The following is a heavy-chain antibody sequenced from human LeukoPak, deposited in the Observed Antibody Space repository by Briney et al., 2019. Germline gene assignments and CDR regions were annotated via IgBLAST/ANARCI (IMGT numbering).Heavy chain of an antibody. CDR2: IYISGST. V-gene: IGHV4-4*07. J-gene: IGHJ4*02. CDR1: GGSISSYY. CDR3: ARDSSGFDY. Sequence: PSETLSLTCTVSGGSISSYYWSWIRQPPGKGLEWIGRIYISGSTNYNPSLRSRVTMSIDTSKNQVSLKLSSVTAADTAVYYCARDSSGFDYWGQGTLVTVSS.